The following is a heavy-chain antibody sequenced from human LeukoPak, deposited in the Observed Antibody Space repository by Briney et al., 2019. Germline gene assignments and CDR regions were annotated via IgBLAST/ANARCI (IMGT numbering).Heavy chain of an antibody. CDR1: GGSISSGGYY. D-gene: IGHD2-2*01. CDR3: ARCSSTYYYGMDV. Sequence: SETLSLTCTVSGGSISSGGYYWSWIRQHPGKGLEWIGYIYYSGSTYYNPSLKSRVTISVDTSKNQFSLKLSSVTAAGTAVYYCARCSSTYYYGMDVWGQGTTVTVSS. CDR2: IYYSGST. J-gene: IGHJ6*02. V-gene: IGHV4-31*03.